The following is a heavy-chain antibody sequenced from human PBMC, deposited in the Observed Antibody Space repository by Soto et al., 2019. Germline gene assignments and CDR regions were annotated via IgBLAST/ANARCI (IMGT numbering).Heavy chain of an antibody. Sequence: VGSLRLSCAASGFGFSSYWMHWVRQAPGKGLVWVSRTNNDGSTTTYADSVRGRFTSFRDNAKNTLYLQMTSLGVEDTAVYYCVREMATISLGVFDIWGQGTLVTVTS. CDR1: GFGFSSYW. CDR2: TNNDGSTT. J-gene: IGHJ3*02. D-gene: IGHD5-12*01. V-gene: IGHV3-74*01. CDR3: VREMATISLGVFDI.